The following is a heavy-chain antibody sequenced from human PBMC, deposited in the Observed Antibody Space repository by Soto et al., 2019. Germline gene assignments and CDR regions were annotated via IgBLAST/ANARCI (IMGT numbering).Heavy chain of an antibody. D-gene: IGHD5-18*01. Sequence: GGSLRLSCAASGFTFSSYDMHWVRQATGKGLEWVSAIGTAGDTYYPGSVKGRFTISRENAKNSLYLQMNSLRAGDTAVYYCARGVLVRYSYGYAFDIWGQGTMVTVSS. J-gene: IGHJ3*02. CDR3: ARGVLVRYSYGYAFDI. V-gene: IGHV3-13*01. CDR1: GFTFSSYD. CDR2: IGTAGDT.